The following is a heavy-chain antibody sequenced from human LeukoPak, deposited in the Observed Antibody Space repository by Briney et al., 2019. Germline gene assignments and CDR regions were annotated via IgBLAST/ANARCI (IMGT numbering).Heavy chain of an antibody. CDR1: GGSISSGGYY. Sequence: TSETLSLTCTVSGGSISSGGYYWSWIRQHPGEGLEWIGYIYYSGSTYYNPSLKSRVTISVDTSKNQFSLKLSSVTAADTAVYYCARGVEWLFSYYYYYMDVWGKGTTVTVSS. CDR2: IYYSGST. V-gene: IGHV4-31*03. CDR3: ARGVEWLFSYYYYYMDV. J-gene: IGHJ6*03. D-gene: IGHD3-3*01.